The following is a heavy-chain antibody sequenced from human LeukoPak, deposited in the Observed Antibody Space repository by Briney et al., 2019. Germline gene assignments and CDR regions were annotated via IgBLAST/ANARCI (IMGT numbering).Heavy chain of an antibody. CDR1: GGSFSGYY. D-gene: IGHD3-22*01. CDR2: INHSGST. CDR3: ARGGYYDSSGPYRAYEDC. J-gene: IGHJ4*02. V-gene: IGHV4-34*01. Sequence: SETLSLTCAVYGGSFSGYYWSWIRQPPGKGLGWIGEINHSGSTNYNPSLKSRVTISVDTSKNQFSLKLSSVTAADTAVYYCARGGYYDSSGPYRAYEDCWGQGTLVTVSS.